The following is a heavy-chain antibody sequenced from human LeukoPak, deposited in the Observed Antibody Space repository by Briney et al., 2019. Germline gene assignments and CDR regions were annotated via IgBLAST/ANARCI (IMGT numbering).Heavy chain of an antibody. CDR3: AAVGPTYYYDSSGFAFDI. D-gene: IGHD3-22*01. J-gene: IGHJ3*02. Sequence: SVKVSCKASGFTFTSSAMQWVRQARGQRLEWIGWIVVGSGNTNYAQKFQERVTITRDMSTSTAYMELSSLRSEDTAVYYCAAVGPTYYYDSSGFAFDIWGQGTMVTVSS. CDR1: GFTFTSSA. V-gene: IGHV1-58*02. CDR2: IVVGSGNT.